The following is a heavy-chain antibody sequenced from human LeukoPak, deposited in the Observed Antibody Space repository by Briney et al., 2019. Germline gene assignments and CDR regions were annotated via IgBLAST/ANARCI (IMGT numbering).Heavy chain of an antibody. J-gene: IGHJ6*03. V-gene: IGHV3-23*01. Sequence: GGSLRLSCAASGFTFSSYAMSWVRQAPGKGLEWVSAISGSGGSTYYADSVKGRFTISRDNSKNTLYLQMNSLRAEDTAVYYCAKATTGTTYYYCMDVWGKGTTVTVSS. CDR3: AKATTGTTYYYCMDV. D-gene: IGHD1-1*01. CDR1: GFTFSSYA. CDR2: ISGSGGST.